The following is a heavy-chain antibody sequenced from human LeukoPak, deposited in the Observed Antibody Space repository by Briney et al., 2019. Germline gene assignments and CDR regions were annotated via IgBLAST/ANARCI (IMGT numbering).Heavy chain of an antibody. V-gene: IGHV3-30-3*01. CDR2: ISYDGSNK. Sequence: HPGGSLRLSCAASGVTFSSYDMNWVRQASGKGLEWVAVISYDGSNKYYADSVKGRFTISRDNSKNTVYLQMNSLRAEDTAVYYCARDYGGNSGFDPWGQGTLVTVSS. D-gene: IGHD4-23*01. CDR3: ARDYGGNSGFDP. CDR1: GVTFSSYD. J-gene: IGHJ5*02.